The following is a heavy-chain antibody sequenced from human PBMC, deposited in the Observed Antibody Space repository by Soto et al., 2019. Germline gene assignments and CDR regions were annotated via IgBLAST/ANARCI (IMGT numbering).Heavy chain of an antibody. CDR1: GFTFSGSA. D-gene: IGHD3-3*01. V-gene: IGHV3-73*01. J-gene: IGHJ4*02. CDR3: TSRLRSAPNDY. Sequence: HPGGSLRLCCAASGFTFSGSAMHWVRQASGKGLEWVGRIRSKANSYATAYAASVKGRFTISRDDSKNTAYLQMNSLKTEDTAVYYCTSRLRSAPNDYWGPGTLVTVSS. CDR2: IRSKANSYAT.